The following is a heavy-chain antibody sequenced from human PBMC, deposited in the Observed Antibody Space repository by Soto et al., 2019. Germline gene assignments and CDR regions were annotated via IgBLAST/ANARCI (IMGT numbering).Heavy chain of an antibody. CDR2: MNPNSGGT. D-gene: IGHD3-10*01. CDR1: GDTFGSYD. Sequence: GSVKVSCKASGDTFGSYDINWVRQASGHGLEWMGWMNPNSGGTDYAQKFRGRVTMTSNTSISTAYLDLSSLRSEDTAVYYCARGSWFGDLGNFEYALDVWGQGTTVTVSS. V-gene: IGHV1-8*02. CDR3: ARGSWFGDLGNFEYALDV. J-gene: IGHJ6*02.